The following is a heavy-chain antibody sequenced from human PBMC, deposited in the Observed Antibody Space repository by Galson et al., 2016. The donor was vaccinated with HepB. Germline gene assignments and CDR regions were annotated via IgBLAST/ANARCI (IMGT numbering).Heavy chain of an antibody. CDR3: ASGTGAYVQ. J-gene: IGHJ4*02. CDR1: WDRVSRNTAA. V-gene: IGHV6-1*01. Sequence: CAISWDRVSRNTAAWNWIRQSPSRGLEWLGRTYYRSKWSSDYAVSMKSRITINADTSMNQFSLQLNSVTPEDTAVYYCASGTGAYVQWGQGTLVTVSS. D-gene: IGHD5-12*01. CDR2: TYYRSKWSS.